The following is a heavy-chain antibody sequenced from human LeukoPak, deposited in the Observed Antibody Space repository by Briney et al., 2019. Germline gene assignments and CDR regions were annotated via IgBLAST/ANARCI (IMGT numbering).Heavy chain of an antibody. Sequence: GGSLRLSCAASGFTFSSYAMHWVRQAPGKGLEWVAVISYDGSNKYYADSVKGRFTISRDNSKNTLYLQMNSLRAEDAAVYYCARQIYFGSGSYYYYGMDVWGQGTTVTVSS. D-gene: IGHD3-10*01. J-gene: IGHJ6*02. CDR1: GFTFSSYA. CDR3: ARQIYFGSGSYYYYGMDV. V-gene: IGHV3-30-3*01. CDR2: ISYDGSNK.